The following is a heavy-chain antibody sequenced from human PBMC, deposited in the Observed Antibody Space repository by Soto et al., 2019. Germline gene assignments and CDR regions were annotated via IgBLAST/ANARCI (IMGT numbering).Heavy chain of an antibody. D-gene: IGHD2-8*02. CDR2: VSGSGGTT. CDR3: ARCTVGMLVTGGWCQYLGP. J-gene: IGHJ5*02. CDR1: GFTFSSSA. Sequence: EVQLLDSGGGLVQPGGSLRLSCAASGFTFSSSAMSWVRQAPGKGLEWVSAVSGSGGTTYYADSVRGRFTISRDNSKNTLYLQMNSLRAEDTVIYFCARCTVGMLVTGGWCQYLGPWGQGHLVSVSS. V-gene: IGHV3-23*01.